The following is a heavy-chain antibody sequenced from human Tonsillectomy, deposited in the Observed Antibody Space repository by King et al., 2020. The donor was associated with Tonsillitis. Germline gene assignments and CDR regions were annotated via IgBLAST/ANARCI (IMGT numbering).Heavy chain of an antibody. D-gene: IGHD2-15*01. Sequence: QLQESGPGLVKPSQTLSLTCTVSGDSLNTDLYYWTWIRQPAGKGLAWIGRIYSSGNTNYNPSLKSRVTMSVDTSKNQFSLKLNSVTAADTAVYYCARLRSVVGSGWFDPWGPGTLAT. CDR3: ARLRSVVGSGWFDP. J-gene: IGHJ5*02. V-gene: IGHV4-61*02. CDR2: IYSSGNT. CDR1: GDSLNTDLYY.